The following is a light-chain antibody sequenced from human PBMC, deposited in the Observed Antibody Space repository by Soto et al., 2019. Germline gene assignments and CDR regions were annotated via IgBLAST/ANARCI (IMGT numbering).Light chain of an antibody. Sequence: QSVLTQPASVSGVPGQSITISCTGTSSDVGGYNYVSWYQQHPGKAPKLMIYEVSNRPSGVSNRFSGSKSGNTASLTISGLQAVDEADYYCTSYTSISLYVFGTGTTVTVL. CDR2: EVS. V-gene: IGLV2-14*01. J-gene: IGLJ1*01. CDR1: SSDVGGYNY. CDR3: TSYTSISLYV.